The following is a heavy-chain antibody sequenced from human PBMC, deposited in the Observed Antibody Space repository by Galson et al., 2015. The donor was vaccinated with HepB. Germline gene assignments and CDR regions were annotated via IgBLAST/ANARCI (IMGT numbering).Heavy chain of an antibody. J-gene: IGHJ4*02. D-gene: IGHD3-10*01. CDR1: GFTFSNYA. V-gene: IGHV3-30*18. CDR3: AKEFYYGSGISIDY. CDR2: LSYDGSNK. Sequence: SLRLSCAASGFTFSNYAMHWVRQAPGKGLEWVAVLSYDGSNKYYADSVKGRFTISRDNSKNTLYLQMNSLRAEDTAVYYCAKEFYYGSGISIDYWGQGTLVTVSS.